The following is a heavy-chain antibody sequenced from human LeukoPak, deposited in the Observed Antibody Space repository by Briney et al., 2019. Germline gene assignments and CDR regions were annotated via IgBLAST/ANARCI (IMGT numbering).Heavy chain of an antibody. D-gene: IGHD4-17*01. CDR2: MSYSETT. J-gene: IGHJ4*02. CDR1: GHSITSGYY. Sequence: PSETLSLTCTVSGHSITSGYYWGWIRQPPGKALEWIGSMSYSETTNYNPSLKSRFSISLDMSKNQFSLKLTSVTAADTAVYYCARMNSYADYDYLDSWGQGTLVTVSS. CDR3: ARMNSYADYDYLDS. V-gene: IGHV4-38-2*02.